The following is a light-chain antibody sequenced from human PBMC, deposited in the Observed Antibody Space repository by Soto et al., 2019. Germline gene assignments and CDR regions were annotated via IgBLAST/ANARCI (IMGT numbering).Light chain of an antibody. CDR3: QHRRNWPLT. Sequence: EIVLTQSPATLSLSPGERATLSCRASQSVDGYLAWYQQKPGQAPRLLIYDASNRAPGIPARFSGSGSGTDLTLTISSLEPEDFAVYYCQHRRNWPLTFGGGTKVEIK. CDR1: QSVDGY. J-gene: IGKJ4*01. V-gene: IGKV3-11*01. CDR2: DAS.